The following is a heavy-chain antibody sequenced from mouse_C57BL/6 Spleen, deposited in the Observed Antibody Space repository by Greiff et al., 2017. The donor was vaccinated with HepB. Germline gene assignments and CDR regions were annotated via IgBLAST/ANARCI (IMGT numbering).Heavy chain of an antibody. CDR1: GYTFTSYW. J-gene: IGHJ2*01. D-gene: IGHD2-1*01. CDR2: IDPNSGGT. CDR3: ARRGGNYVGYFDY. V-gene: IGHV1-72*01. Sequence: QVQLQQPGAELVKPGASVKLSCKASGYTFTSYWMHWVKQRPGRGLEWIGRIDPNSGGTKYNEKFKSEATLTVDKPSSTAYMQLSSLTSEDSAVYYCARRGGNYVGYFDYWGQGTTLTVSS.